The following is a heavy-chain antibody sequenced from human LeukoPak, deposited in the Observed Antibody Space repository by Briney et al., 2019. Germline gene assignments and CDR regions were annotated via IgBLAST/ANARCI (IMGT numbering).Heavy chain of an antibody. V-gene: IGHV3-23*01. CDR3: ARVGLYDILTGYLDAFDI. CDR2: ISGSGGST. Sequence: GGSLRLSCAASGFTFSSYAMSWVRQAPGKGLEWVSAISGSGGSTYYADSVKGRFTISRDNSKNTLYLQMNSLRAEDTAVYYCARVGLYDILTGYLDAFDIWGQGTMVTVSS. D-gene: IGHD3-9*01. J-gene: IGHJ3*02. CDR1: GFTFSSYA.